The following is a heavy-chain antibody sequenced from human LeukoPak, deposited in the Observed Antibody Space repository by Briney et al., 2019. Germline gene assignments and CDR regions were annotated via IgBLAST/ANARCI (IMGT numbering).Heavy chain of an antibody. D-gene: IGHD3-10*01. CDR2: ISGSGGST. V-gene: IGHV3-23*01. CDR3: AKDSRVLLWFGELLPSYFDY. J-gene: IGHJ4*02. Sequence: GGSLRLSCAASGFTFSSYAMSWVRQAPGKGLEWVSAISGSGGSTYYADSVKGRFTISRDNSKNTLYLQMNSLRAEDTAVYYCAKDSRVLLWFGELLPSYFDYWGQGTLVTVPS. CDR1: GFTFSSYA.